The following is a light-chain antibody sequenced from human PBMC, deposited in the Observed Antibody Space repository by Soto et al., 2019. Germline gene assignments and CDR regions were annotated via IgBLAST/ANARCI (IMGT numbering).Light chain of an antibody. Sequence: QPVLTQSPSASASLGASVKLTCTLSSGHSSYAIAWHQQQPKKGPRYLMTLNSDGSHSKGDGIPDRFSGSSSGAERYLTISSLQSEDEADYYCQTWGTGVVFGGGSKVTVL. V-gene: IGLV4-69*01. J-gene: IGLJ2*01. CDR2: LNSDGSH. CDR3: QTWGTGVV. CDR1: SGHSSYA.